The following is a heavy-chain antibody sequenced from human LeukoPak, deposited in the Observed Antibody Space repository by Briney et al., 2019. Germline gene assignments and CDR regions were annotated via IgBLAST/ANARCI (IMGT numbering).Heavy chain of an antibody. J-gene: IGHJ4*02. CDR1: GFTFSSYA. Sequence: GGSLRLSCAASGFTFSSYAMSWVRQAPGEGLEWVSAISGSGGSTYYADSVKGRFTISRDNSKNTLYLQMNSLRAEDTAVYYCAKAFYYGDYLFDYWGQGTLVTVSS. CDR2: ISGSGGST. D-gene: IGHD4-17*01. V-gene: IGHV3-23*01. CDR3: AKAFYYGDYLFDY.